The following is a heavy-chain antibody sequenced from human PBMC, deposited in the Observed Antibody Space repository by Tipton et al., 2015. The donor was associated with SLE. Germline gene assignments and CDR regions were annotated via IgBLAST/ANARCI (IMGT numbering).Heavy chain of an antibody. V-gene: IGHV3-23*01. CDR1: GFIFSNYG. CDR2: ITDSGGAT. J-gene: IGHJ4*02. Sequence: SLRLSCAASGFIFSNYGMSWVRQAPGKGLEWVSTITDSGGATYYAGSVKGRFSISRDNSKNTLYLLMNSLRAEDTAIYYCARAVATLGSYWGQGTLVTVSS. CDR3: ARAVATLGSY. D-gene: IGHD7-27*01.